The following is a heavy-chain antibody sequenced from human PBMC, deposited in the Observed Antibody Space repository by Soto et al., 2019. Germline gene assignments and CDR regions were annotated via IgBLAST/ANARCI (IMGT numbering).Heavy chain of an antibody. CDR3: ARDSFLYGDYYPHDY. J-gene: IGHJ4*02. D-gene: IGHD4-17*01. Sequence: GGSLRLSCAASGFTFSSYEMNWVRQAPGKGLEWVSYISSSGSTIYYADSVKGRFTISRDNAKNSLYLQMNSLRAEDTAVYYCARDSFLYGDYYPHDYWGQGTLVTVS. CDR1: GFTFSSYE. CDR2: ISSSGSTI. V-gene: IGHV3-48*03.